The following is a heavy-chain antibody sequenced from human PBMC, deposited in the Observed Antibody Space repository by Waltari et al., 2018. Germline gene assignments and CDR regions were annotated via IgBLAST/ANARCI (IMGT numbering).Heavy chain of an antibody. CDR3: ARDQTAAIAVAGTRYYYGMDV. V-gene: IGHV4-4*07. J-gene: IGHJ6*02. Sequence: QVQLQESGPGLVKPSETLSLTCTVSGGSISSYYWSWIRQPDGQGLEWIGRIYTSGSTNYNPSLKSRVTMSVDTSKNQFSLKLSSVTAADTAVYYCARDQTAAIAVAGTRYYYGMDVWGQGTTVTVSS. D-gene: IGHD6-19*01. CDR2: IYTSGST. CDR1: GGSISSYY.